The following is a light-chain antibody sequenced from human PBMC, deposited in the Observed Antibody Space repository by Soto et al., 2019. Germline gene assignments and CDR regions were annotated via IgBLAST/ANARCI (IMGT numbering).Light chain of an antibody. CDR2: DVS. Sequence: QSALTQPRSVSGSPGQSVTISCTGTSSDVGGYNYVSWYQQHPGKAPKLMIYDVSKRPSGVPDRFSGSKSGNTASLTISGLQAEDEADYYCCSYAGSYTCPKGVFGGGTKLTVL. CDR3: CSYAGSYTCPKGV. CDR1: SSDVGGYNY. J-gene: IGLJ3*02. V-gene: IGLV2-11*01.